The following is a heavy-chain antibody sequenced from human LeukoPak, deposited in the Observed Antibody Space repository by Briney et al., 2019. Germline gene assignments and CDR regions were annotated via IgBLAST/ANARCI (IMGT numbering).Heavy chain of an antibody. V-gene: IGHV1-2*02. D-gene: IGHD6-19*01. CDR3: ARNRDPLRLEQFNNCFDV. J-gene: IGHJ5*02. Sequence: ASVKVSCKASGYTFTGHYIHWVRQAPGQRPEWMGWINPDSGGTNFGQKFQGRVTMTRDTSINTAYMELSGLSSDDTAVYYCARNRDPLRLEQFNNCFDVWGQGTLVTVSS. CDR2: INPDSGGT. CDR1: GYTFTGHY.